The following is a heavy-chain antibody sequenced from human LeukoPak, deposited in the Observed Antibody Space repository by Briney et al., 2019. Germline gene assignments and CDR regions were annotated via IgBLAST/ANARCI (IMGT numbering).Heavy chain of an antibody. CDR1: GFTFSSSG. CDR2: IRFDGSTQ. Sequence: GGFLRLSCTASGFTFSSSGMNWVRQAPAKGLEWVAFIRFDGSTQYYADSVKGRFTVSRDNSKITLYLQMNSLRDEDPAVYYCATETRGSYSAYWGQRTPLTVSS. D-gene: IGHD1-26*01. CDR3: ATETRGSYSAY. V-gene: IGHV3-30*02. J-gene: IGHJ4*02.